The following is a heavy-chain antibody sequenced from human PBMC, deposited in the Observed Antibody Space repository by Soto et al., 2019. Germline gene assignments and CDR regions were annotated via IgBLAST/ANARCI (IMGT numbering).Heavy chain of an antibody. CDR1: GYTYSSYG. CDR2: ISVYNGAT. D-gene: IGHD3-10*01. J-gene: IGHJ6*02. CDR3: ARDAIRRYGPGTYVDPYNGMAV. Sequence: QVQLVQSGAEVKKPGASVRVSCKASGYTYSSYGIGWVRQAPGQGLEWMGWISVYNGATDDVRKLQGRGSMTTDTPRRAADREMRGQRSDDTDGYYCARDAIRRYGPGTYVDPYNGMAVWGQGTTVTVSS. V-gene: IGHV1-18*01.